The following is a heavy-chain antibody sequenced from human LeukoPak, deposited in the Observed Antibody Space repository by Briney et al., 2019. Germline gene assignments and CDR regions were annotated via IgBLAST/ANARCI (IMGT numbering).Heavy chain of an antibody. CDR1: GFTFSNYA. V-gene: IGHV3-23*01. CDR3: AKDYYDSSGYYYTFEY. Sequence: QPGGSLRLSCAASGFTFSNYAMSWVRQAPGKGLEWVSGISGSGGSTYYADSVKGRFTISRDNFKNTVYLEMSSLRAEDTAVYYCAKDYYDSSGYYYTFEYWGQGTLVTVSS. J-gene: IGHJ4*02. D-gene: IGHD3-22*01. CDR2: ISGSGGST.